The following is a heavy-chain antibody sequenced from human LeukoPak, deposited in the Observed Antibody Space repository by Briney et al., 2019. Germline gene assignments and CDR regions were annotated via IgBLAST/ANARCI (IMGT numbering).Heavy chain of an antibody. V-gene: IGHV6-1*01. CDR3: ARDRHSGSPPVDWFDP. CDR2: TYYRSKWYN. Sequence: SQTLSLTCAISGDSVSSNSAAWNWIKQSPSRGLEWLGRTYYRSKWYNDYAVSVKSRITINPDTSKNQFSLQLNSVTPEDTAVYYCARDRHSGSPPVDWFDPWGQGTLVTVSS. D-gene: IGHD1-26*01. J-gene: IGHJ5*02. CDR1: GDSVSSNSAA.